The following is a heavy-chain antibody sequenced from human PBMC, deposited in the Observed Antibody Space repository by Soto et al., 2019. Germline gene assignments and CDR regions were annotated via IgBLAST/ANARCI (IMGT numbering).Heavy chain of an antibody. D-gene: IGHD3-10*01. Sequence: GESLKISCKGSGYTFSTYWSAWVRQMPGKGLEWMGIIYPGDSDTKYSPAFQGQVTISADKSINTAYLQWTSLEASDTAMYYCARKFAPEFFDSWGQGTLVTVSS. CDR2: IYPGDSDT. J-gene: IGHJ4*02. CDR3: ARKFAPEFFDS. CDR1: GYTFSTYW. V-gene: IGHV5-51*01.